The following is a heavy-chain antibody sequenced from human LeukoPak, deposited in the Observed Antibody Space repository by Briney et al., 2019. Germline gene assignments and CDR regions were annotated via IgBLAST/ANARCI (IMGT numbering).Heavy chain of an antibody. CDR2: INPRGGST. V-gene: IGHV1-46*01. CDR3: ARDRNYYDSSGKFDY. CDR1: GYTFTSYY. D-gene: IGHD3-22*01. J-gene: IGHJ4*02. Sequence: ASVKVSCKASGYTFTSYYMHWVRQAPGQGLEWMGIINPRGGSTSYAQKFQGRVTMTRDTSTSTVYMELSSLRSEDTAVYYCARDRNYYDSSGKFDYWGQGTLVTVSS.